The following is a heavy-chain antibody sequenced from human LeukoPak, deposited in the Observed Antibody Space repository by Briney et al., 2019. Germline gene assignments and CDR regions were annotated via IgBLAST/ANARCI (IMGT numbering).Heavy chain of an antibody. J-gene: IGHJ4*02. CDR2: INPNSGGT. D-gene: IGHD3-22*01. V-gene: IGHV1-2*02. CDR3: ARDRPDSSGYFYYFDY. CDR1: GYTFTGYY. Sequence: GASVKVSCKASGYTFTGYYMHWVRQAPGQGLEWMGWINPNSGGTNYAQKFQGRVTMTRDTFISTAYMELSRLGSDDTAVYYCARDRPDSSGYFYYFDYWGQGTLVTVSS.